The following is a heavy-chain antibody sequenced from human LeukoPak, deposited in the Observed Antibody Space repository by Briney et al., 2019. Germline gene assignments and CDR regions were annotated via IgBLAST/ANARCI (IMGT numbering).Heavy chain of an antibody. CDR2: ISSSSSYI. CDR3: AKDYSSGWPYYFDY. CDR1: GFTFSSYS. D-gene: IGHD6-19*01. V-gene: IGHV3-21*04. Sequence: GGSLRLSCAASGFTFSSYSMNWVRQAPGKGLEWVSSISSSSSYIYYADSVKGRFTISRDNAKNSLYLQMNSLRAEDTAVYYCAKDYSSGWPYYFDYWGQGTLVTVSS. J-gene: IGHJ4*02.